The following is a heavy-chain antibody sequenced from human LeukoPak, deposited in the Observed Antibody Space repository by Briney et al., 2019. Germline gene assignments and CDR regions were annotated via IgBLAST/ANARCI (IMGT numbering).Heavy chain of an antibody. J-gene: IGHJ4*02. CDR2: INPNSGGT. Sequence: AASVKVSCKASGYTFTGYYMHWVRQAPGQGLEWMGWINPNSGGTNYAQKFQGRVTMTRDTSISTAYMELRSLRSDDTAVYYCAKVENCSGGSCYGDFDYWGQGTLVTVSS. CDR1: GYTFTGYY. D-gene: IGHD2-15*01. V-gene: IGHV1-2*02. CDR3: AKVENCSGGSCYGDFDY.